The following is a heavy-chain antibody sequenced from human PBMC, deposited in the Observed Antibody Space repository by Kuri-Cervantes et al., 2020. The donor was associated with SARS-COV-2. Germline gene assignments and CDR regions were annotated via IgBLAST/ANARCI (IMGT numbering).Heavy chain of an antibody. Sequence: GESLKISCTGPGFSLSGYALHWVRQAPGKGLEWVAVISFDGSNKKYADFVEGRFTISRDNSKNTLYLQMNSLRAEDTAVYYCAKGGYSYGYAGHFDYWGQGTLVTVSS. CDR3: AKGGYSYGYAGHFDY. J-gene: IGHJ4*02. D-gene: IGHD5-18*01. CDR1: GFSLSGYA. V-gene: IGHV3-30*04. CDR2: ISFDGSNK.